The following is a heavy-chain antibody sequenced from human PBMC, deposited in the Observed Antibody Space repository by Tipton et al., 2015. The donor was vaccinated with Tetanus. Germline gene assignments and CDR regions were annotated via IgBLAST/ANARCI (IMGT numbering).Heavy chain of an antibody. V-gene: IGHV3-33*01. D-gene: IGHD3-10*01. Sequence: SLRLSCAASGFTFSSYGMHWVRQAPGKGLEWVAVIWYDGSNKYYADSVKGRFTISRDNSKNTLYLQMNSLRAEDTAVYYCARVRWVRGLGDGMDVWGQGTTVTVSS. CDR2: IWYDGSNK. J-gene: IGHJ6*02. CDR3: ARVRWVRGLGDGMDV. CDR1: GFTFSSYG.